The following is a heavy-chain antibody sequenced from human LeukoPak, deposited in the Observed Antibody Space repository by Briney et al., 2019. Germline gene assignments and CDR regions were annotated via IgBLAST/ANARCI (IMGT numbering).Heavy chain of an antibody. J-gene: IGHJ4*02. V-gene: IGHV3-74*01. CDR2: INGDGSST. D-gene: IGHD2-2*02. Sequence: GGSLRLSCAASGFTFSNDWMHWVRQPPGKGLVWVSRINGDGSSTTYADSVKGRFTISGDNAKNTLYLQMNSLRAEDTAVYYCAGLGYCTSTNCYIDYWGQGTVVTVSS. CDR1: GFTFSNDW. CDR3: AGLGYCTSTNCYIDY.